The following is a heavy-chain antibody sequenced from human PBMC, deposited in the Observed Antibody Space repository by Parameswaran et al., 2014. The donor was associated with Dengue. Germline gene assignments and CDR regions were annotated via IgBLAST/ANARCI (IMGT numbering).Heavy chain of an antibody. D-gene: IGHD3-10*01. J-gene: IGHJ3*02. Sequence: VRQAPGKGLEWVSVIYSGATTYYADSMKGRFTISRHNFKNTLYLQMNSLRAEDTAVYYCARDLTGIGAFDIWGLGTMVTVSS. CDR2: IYSGATT. CDR3: ARDLTGIGAFDI. V-gene: IGHV3-53*04.